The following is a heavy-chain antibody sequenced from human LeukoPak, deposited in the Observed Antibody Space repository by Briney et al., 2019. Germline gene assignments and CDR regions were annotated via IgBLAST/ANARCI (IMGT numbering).Heavy chain of an antibody. J-gene: IGHJ4*02. V-gene: IGHV1-8*03. Sequence: ASVKISCKASGYTFTGYYMHWVRQAPGQGLEWMGWMNPNSGNTGYAQKFQVRVTITRNTSLSTAYMELSSLRSEDTAVYFCARGLYGSSLDYWGQGTLVTVSS. CDR3: ARGLYGSSLDY. CDR1: GYTFTGYY. CDR2: MNPNSGNT. D-gene: IGHD2-2*01.